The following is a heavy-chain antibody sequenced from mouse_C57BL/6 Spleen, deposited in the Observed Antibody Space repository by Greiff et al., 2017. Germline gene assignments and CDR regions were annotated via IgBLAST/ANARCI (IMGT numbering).Heavy chain of an antibody. J-gene: IGHJ2*01. V-gene: IGHV1-22*01. Sequence: EVQLQQSGPELVKPGASVKMSCTASGYTFTDYNMHWVKQSHGKSLEWIGYINPNNGGTSYNQTFKGKATLTVNKSSNTAYMELRSLTSEDSAVYYCARPPAEVYFDYWGQGTTLTVSS. CDR1: GYTFTDYN. CDR2: INPNNGGT. D-gene: IGHD6-1*01. CDR3: ARPPAEVYFDY.